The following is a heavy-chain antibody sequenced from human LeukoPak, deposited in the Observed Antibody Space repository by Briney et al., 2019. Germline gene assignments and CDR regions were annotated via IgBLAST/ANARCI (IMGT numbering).Heavy chain of an antibody. J-gene: IGHJ4*02. Sequence: GGSLRLSCAASGFTFSSYEMNWVRQAPGKGLEWVANINIDGSEKHYVDSVKGRFTISRDNTKNSLYLQTNSLRAEDTAVYYCARDNGGSGWVHWGQGTLVTVSS. CDR1: GFTFSSYE. V-gene: IGHV3-7*05. D-gene: IGHD6-19*01. CDR2: INIDGSEK. CDR3: ARDNGGSGWVH.